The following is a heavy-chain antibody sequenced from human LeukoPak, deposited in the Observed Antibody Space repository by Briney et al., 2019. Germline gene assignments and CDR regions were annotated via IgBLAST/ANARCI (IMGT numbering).Heavy chain of an antibody. Sequence: SETLSLTCIVSGGSISRYYWSWIRQPAGKGLEWIGRIYTSGSTNYNPSLKSRVTISLDTSKNQFSLKLSSVTAADTAVYYCAITTSWLPDVFDIWGQGTMVTVSS. CDR3: AITTSWLPDVFDI. V-gene: IGHV4-4*07. CDR1: GGSISRYY. J-gene: IGHJ3*02. CDR2: IYTSGST. D-gene: IGHD1-1*01.